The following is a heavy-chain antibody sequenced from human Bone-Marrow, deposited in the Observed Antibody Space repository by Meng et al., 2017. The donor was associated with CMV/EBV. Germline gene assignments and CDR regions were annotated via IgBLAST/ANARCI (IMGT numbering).Heavy chain of an antibody. CDR2: ISGSGEST. CDR3: AKDLAGYTSYYYSGWYFDL. V-gene: IGHV3-23*01. J-gene: IGHJ2*01. Sequence: SNYGMTWGRQAPGKGLEWVSAISGSGESTYYADSVKGRFTISRDNSKNTLYLQMNSLRAEDTAVYYCAKDLAGYTSYYYSGWYFDLWGRGTLVTVSS. CDR1: SNYG. D-gene: IGHD6-19*01.